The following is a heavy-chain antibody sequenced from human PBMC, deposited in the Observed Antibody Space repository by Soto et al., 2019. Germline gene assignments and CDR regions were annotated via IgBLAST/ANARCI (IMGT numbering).Heavy chain of an antibody. CDR2: ISGSGGST. J-gene: IGHJ4*02. CDR3: AKDAIFGVVINLDY. CDR1: GFTFSSYA. Sequence: GGSLRLSCAASGFTFSSYAMSWVRQAPGKGLEWVSAISGSGGSTYYADSVKGRFTISRDNSKDTLYLQMNSLRAEDTALYYCAKDAIFGVVINLDYWGQGTLVTVSS. D-gene: IGHD3-3*01. V-gene: IGHV3-23*01.